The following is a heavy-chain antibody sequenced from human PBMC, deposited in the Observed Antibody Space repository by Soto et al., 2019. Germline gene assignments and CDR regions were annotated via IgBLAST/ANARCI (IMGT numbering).Heavy chain of an antibody. CDR3: ARDLRGRRSGRFDP. CDR2: IYYTGVT. J-gene: IGHJ5*02. Sequence: QVRLQESGPGLVKPSQTLSLTCTLSGDPITSGGFYWTWIRQHPAKGLEWIGYIYYTGVTYYNPPLKSRATISVDTSKNQFSLNLSSVTAADTAMYYCARDLRGRRSGRFDPWGQGTLVTVSS. CDR1: GDPITSGGFY. D-gene: IGHD3-10*01. V-gene: IGHV4-31*03.